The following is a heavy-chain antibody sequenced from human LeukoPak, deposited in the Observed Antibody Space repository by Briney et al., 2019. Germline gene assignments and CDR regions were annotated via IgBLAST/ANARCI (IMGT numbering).Heavy chain of an antibody. J-gene: IGHJ4*02. CDR2: ISYDGSNK. V-gene: IGHV3-30-3*01. CDR1: GFTFSSYA. CDR3: AREKPTTVTQYYFDY. D-gene: IGHD4-11*01. Sequence: GGSLRLSCAASGFTFSSYAMHWVRQAPGKGLEWVAVISYDGSNKYYADSMKGRFTISRDNSKNTLYLQMNSLRAEDTAVYYCAREKPTTVTQYYFDYWGQGTLVTVSS.